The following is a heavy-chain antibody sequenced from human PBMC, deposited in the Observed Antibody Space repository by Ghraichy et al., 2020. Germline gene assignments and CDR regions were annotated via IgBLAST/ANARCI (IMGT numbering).Heavy chain of an antibody. Sequence: ASVKVSCKASGYTFTSYYMHWVRQAPGQGLEWMGIINPSGGSTSYAQKFQGRVTMTRDTSTSTVYMELSSLRSEDTAVYYCARVLGSGWGKYYFDYWGQGTLVTVSS. CDR2: INPSGGST. CDR3: ARVLGSGWGKYYFDY. J-gene: IGHJ4*02. V-gene: IGHV1-46*01. CDR1: GYTFTSYY. D-gene: IGHD6-19*01.